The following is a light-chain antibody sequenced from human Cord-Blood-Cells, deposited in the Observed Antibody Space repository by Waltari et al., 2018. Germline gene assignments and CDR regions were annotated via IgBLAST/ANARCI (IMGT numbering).Light chain of an antibody. J-gene: IGKJ1*01. CDR3: HQSSSLPWT. Sequence: EIVLTQSPDFQSVTPKEKVTITCRARQSIGSSLHWYQQKPDHFPKLLIKYACQSFSGVPSRFSGSGSGTDFTLNNNSLEAEDAATYYCHQSSSLPWTFGQGTKVEIK. V-gene: IGKV6-21*01. CDR2: YAC. CDR1: QSIGSS.